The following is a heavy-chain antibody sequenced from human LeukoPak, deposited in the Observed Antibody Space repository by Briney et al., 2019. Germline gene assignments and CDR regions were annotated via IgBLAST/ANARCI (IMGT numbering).Heavy chain of an antibody. V-gene: IGHV1-8*02. Sequence: ASVKVSCKASGYTFTGYYMHWVRQATGQGLEWMGWMNPNSGNTGYAQKFQGRVTMTRNTSISTAYMELSSLRSEDTAVYYCARVIVVVPAAIYYMDVWGKGTTVTISS. D-gene: IGHD2-2*02. J-gene: IGHJ6*03. CDR2: MNPNSGNT. CDR3: ARVIVVVPAAIYYMDV. CDR1: GYTFTGYY.